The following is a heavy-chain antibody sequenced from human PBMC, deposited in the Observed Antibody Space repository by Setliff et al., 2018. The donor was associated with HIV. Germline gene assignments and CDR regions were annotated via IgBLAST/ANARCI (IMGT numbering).Heavy chain of an antibody. Sequence: SETLSLTCTVSGASISSHYWSWIRQPPGKGLEWIGYIYFSGTTNYNPSLKSRVTISVDTSKNQFSLNLNPVTAADTAVYYCARPALGIGGGSRFDNWGQGTRVTVSS. CDR2: IYFSGTT. CDR1: GASISSHY. J-gene: IGHJ4*02. V-gene: IGHV4-59*11. CDR3: ARPALGIGGGSRFDN. D-gene: IGHD3-10*01.